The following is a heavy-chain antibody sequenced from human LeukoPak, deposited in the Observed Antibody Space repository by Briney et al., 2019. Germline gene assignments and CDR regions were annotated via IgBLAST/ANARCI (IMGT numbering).Heavy chain of an antibody. CDR2: IYYSGST. CDR1: GGSISSYY. Sequence: SETLSLTYTVSGGSISSYYWSWIRQPPGKGLEWIGYIYYSGSTNYNPSLKSRVTISVDTSKNQFSLKLSSVTAADTAVYYCARDTWFDYWGQGTLVTVSS. V-gene: IGHV4-59*01. CDR3: ARDTWFDY. J-gene: IGHJ4*02.